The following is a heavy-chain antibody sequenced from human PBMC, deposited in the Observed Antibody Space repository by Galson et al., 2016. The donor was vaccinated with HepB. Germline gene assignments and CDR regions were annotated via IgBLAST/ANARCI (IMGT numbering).Heavy chain of an antibody. V-gene: IGHV3-21*01. D-gene: IGHD6-13*01. CDR1: GFTFSSYN. Sequence: SLRLSCAASGFTFSSYNMNWVRQAPGKGLEWVSSISRSSRHIYYADSVKGRLPISRDNAKNSLYLQMNSLRVEDTAVYFCARDREGTSWFSGDYDHYGMDVWGQGTTVTVSS. CDR2: ISRSSRHI. J-gene: IGHJ6*02. CDR3: ARDREGTSWFSGDYDHYGMDV.